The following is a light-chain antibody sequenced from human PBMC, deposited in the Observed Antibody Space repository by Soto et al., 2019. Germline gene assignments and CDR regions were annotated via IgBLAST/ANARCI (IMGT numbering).Light chain of an antibody. Sequence: QFALTQPASVSGSPGQSITISCTGTGSDVGGYNYVSWYQQHPGKVPKLMIYDVTNRPSGVSNRFSGSKSGNTASLTISGLQAEDEADYYCSSYAGSNSVVFGGGTKLTVL. CDR1: GSDVGGYNY. CDR3: SSYAGSNSVV. CDR2: DVT. V-gene: IGLV2-14*01. J-gene: IGLJ2*01.